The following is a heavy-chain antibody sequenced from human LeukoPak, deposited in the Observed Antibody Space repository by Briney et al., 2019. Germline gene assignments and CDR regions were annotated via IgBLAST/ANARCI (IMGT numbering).Heavy chain of an antibody. CDR2: IYYSGST. CDR1: GGSISSSNW. J-gene: IGHJ4*02. V-gene: IGHV4-4*02. D-gene: IGHD2-8*01. CDR3: AREYAN. Sequence: SGTLSLTCAVSGGSISSSNWWSWVRQPPGKGLEWIGYIYYSGSTYYNPSLKSRVTISVDTSKNQFSLKLSSVTAADTAVYYCAREYANWGQGTLVTVSS.